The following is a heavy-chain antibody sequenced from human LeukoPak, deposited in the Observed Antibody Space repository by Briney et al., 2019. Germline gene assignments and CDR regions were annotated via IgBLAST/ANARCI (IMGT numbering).Heavy chain of an antibody. V-gene: IGHV4-34*01. J-gene: IGHJ4*02. CDR2: INHSGST. CDR1: GGSFSGYY. CDR3: ARGQQWLKNYFDY. Sequence: SETLSLTCAVYGGSFSGYYWSWIRQPPGKGLEWIGEINHSGSTNYNPSLKSRVTISVDTSKNQFSLKLSSVTAADTAAYYCARGQQWLKNYFDYWGQGTLVTVSS. D-gene: IGHD6-19*01.